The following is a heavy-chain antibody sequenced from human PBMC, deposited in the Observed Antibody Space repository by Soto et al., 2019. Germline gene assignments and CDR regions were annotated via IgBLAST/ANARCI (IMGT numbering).Heavy chain of an antibody. J-gene: IGHJ4*02. D-gene: IGHD2-2*01. CDR2: ISGSGGST. V-gene: IGHV3-23*01. CDR1: GFTFSSYA. Sequence: GESLKISCAASGFTFSSYAMSWVRQAPGKGLEWVSAISGSGGSTYYADSVKGRFTISRDNSKNTLYLQMNSLRAEDTAVYYCAKDGRIVVVPAAIDYWGKGTLVTVSS. CDR3: AKDGRIVVVPAAIDY.